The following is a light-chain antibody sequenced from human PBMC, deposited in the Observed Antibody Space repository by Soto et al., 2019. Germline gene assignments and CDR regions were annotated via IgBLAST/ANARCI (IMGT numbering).Light chain of an antibody. V-gene: IGKV3-11*01. J-gene: IGKJ3*01. Sequence: EIVLTQSPATLSLSPGERATLSCRASQSVSSYLAWYQQKPGQAPRLLIYDASNRATGIPARFSGSGSGTDFPPTISSLEAEDFAVYYCQQRSNWPPVTFGPGTKVDIK. CDR1: QSVSSY. CDR3: QQRSNWPPVT. CDR2: DAS.